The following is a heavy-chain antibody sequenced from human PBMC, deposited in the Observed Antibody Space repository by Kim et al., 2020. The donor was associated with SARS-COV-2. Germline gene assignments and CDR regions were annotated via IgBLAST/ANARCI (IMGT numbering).Heavy chain of an antibody. Sequence: RGSLRLSCAAAGFTFTTYWMSWVRQAPGKGLEWVANIKQDGSAKYYVDSVKGRFTISRDNARNTLYLQMNSLRAEDTAMYFCTRTISATPGIDWGQGTLVTASS. D-gene: IGHD6-13*01. J-gene: IGHJ4*02. V-gene: IGHV3-7*01. CDR1: GFTFTTYW. CDR2: IKQDGSAK. CDR3: TRTISATPGID.